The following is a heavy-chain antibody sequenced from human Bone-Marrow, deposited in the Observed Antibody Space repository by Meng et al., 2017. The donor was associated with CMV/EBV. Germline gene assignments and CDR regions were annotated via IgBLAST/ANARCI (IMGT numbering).Heavy chain of an antibody. V-gene: IGHV4-34*01. CDR3: ARETFLEWLRYFDL. CDR2: INHSGST. J-gene: IGHJ2*01. CDR1: SGSFSGYY. Sequence: CTVYSGSFSGYYWSWIRQHPGKGLEWIGEINHSGSTNYNPSLKSRVTISVDTSKNQFSLKLSSVTAADTAVYYCARETFLEWLRYFDLWGRGTLVTVSS. D-gene: IGHD3-3*01.